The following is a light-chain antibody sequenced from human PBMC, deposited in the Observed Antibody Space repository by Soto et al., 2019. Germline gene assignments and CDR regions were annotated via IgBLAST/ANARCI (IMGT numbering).Light chain of an antibody. V-gene: IGLV2-14*01. CDR2: EVT. Sequence: QLVLTQPASVSGSPGQSITISCTGTSSDIGTYDYVSWYQHHPGKAPKLLIYEVTNRPSGVSDRFSGSKSGKTASLTISGLQAEDEADYYCSSYTTPTTPVVFGGGTKVTVL. J-gene: IGLJ2*01. CDR1: SSDIGTYDY. CDR3: SSYTTPTTPVV.